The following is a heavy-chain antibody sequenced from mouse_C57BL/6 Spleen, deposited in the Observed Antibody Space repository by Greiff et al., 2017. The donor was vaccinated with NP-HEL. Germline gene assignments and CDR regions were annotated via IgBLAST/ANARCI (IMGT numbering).Heavy chain of an antibody. V-gene: IGHV1-80*01. CDR3: ARSSNYYGSSLDY. Sequence: VQLQQSGAELVKPGASVKISCKASGYAFSSYWMNWVKQRPGKGLEWIGQIYPGDGDTNYNGKFKGKATLTADKSSSTAYMQLSSLTSEDSAVYFWARSSNYYGSSLDYWGQGTTLTVSS. D-gene: IGHD1-1*01. CDR1: GYAFSSYW. J-gene: IGHJ2*01. CDR2: IYPGDGDT.